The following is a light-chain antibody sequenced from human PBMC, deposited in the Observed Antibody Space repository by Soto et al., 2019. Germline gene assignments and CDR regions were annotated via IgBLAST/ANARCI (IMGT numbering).Light chain of an antibody. V-gene: IGKV3-20*01. CDR2: GAS. Sequence: EIVLTQSPDTLSLSPGEGATLSCRASQSVNNNYLAWYQQKPGRAPSLLIYGASRRATDIPDRFSGSGSETDFTLTISRLEPEDFAVYYCQHYVGLPLTFGGGTKVEIK. CDR3: QHYVGLPLT. CDR1: QSVNNNY. J-gene: IGKJ4*01.